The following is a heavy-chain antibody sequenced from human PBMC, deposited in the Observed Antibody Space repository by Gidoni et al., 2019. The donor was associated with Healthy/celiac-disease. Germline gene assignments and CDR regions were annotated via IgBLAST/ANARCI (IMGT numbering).Heavy chain of an antibody. CDR2: IIPILGIA. J-gene: IGHJ3*02. CDR1: GGTFSSYT. D-gene: IGHD6-19*01. CDR3: ARDSVLAVAGRNDAFDI. V-gene: IGHV1-69*08. Sequence: QVQLVQSGAEVKKPGSSVRVYCKASGGTFSSYTISWVRQAPGQGLEWMGRIIPILGIANYAQKFQGRVTITADKSTSTAYMELSSLRSEDTAVYYCARDSVLAVAGRNDAFDIWGQGTMVTVSS.